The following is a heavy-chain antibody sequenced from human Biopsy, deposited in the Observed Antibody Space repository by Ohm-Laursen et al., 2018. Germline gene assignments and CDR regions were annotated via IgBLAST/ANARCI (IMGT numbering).Heavy chain of an antibody. CDR3: ATGGAGSYNEN. D-gene: IGHD3-10*01. Sequence: SLRLSCAASGFTFCDYYMSWIRQAPGKGLEWLSYISGSGVTKMYADSVKGRFTVFRDNAKNSLYLEMNNLTVEDTAVYYCATGGAGSYNENWGQGTLVSVSS. CDR2: ISGSGVTK. V-gene: IGHV3-11*01. J-gene: IGHJ4*02. CDR1: GFTFCDYY.